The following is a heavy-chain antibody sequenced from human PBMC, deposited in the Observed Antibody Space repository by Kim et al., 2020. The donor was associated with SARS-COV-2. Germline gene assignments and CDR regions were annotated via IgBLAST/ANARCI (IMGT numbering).Heavy chain of an antibody. CDR3: ATGDSLTLYYFYYMDI. CDR1: GFTFSSAW. V-gene: IGHV3-15*01. D-gene: IGHD2-21*02. J-gene: IGHJ6*03. CDR2: IKSKTDGETT. Sequence: GGSLRLSCASSGFTFSSAWMNWVRQAPGKGLEWVGRIKSKTDGETTDYAAPVRGRFTISRDDSRNTLYLQVNSLKTEDTAIYYCATGDSLTLYYFYYMDIWGKGTTVTVSS.